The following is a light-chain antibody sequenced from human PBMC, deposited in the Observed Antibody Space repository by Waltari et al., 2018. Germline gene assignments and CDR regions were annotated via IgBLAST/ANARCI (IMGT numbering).Light chain of an antibody. CDR2: EVT. V-gene: IGLV2-23*02. Sequence: QSALTQPASVSGSPGPSLTISSIVTSGDLGTYNLVSWYQHHPGIAPKLMISEVTKPPSGVSNRFSGSKSGNTASLTISGLQAEDEADYYCCSYAGSSTLIFGGGTKLTVL. J-gene: IGLJ2*01. CDR1: SGDLGTYNL. CDR3: CSYAGSSTLI.